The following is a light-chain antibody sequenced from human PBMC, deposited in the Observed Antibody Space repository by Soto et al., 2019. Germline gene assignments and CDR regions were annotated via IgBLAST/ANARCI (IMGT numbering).Light chain of an antibody. V-gene: IGKV1-9*01. J-gene: IGKJ4*01. Sequence: DIQLTQSPSFLSASVGDRVTITCRASQGISSYLAWYQQKPEKAPKLLIYAASTLQSGVPSRFSGSGSGTEFTLTISSLQPEDFATYYCQQRNTYPLTFGGGTKVEIK. CDR2: AAS. CDR3: QQRNTYPLT. CDR1: QGISSY.